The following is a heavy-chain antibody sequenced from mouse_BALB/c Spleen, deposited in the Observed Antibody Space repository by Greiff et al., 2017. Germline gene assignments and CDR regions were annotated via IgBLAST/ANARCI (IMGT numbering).Heavy chain of an antibody. CDR2: ISSGGST. J-gene: IGHJ3*01. Sequence: EVKVVESGGGLVKPGGSLKLSCAASGFTFSSYAMSWVRQTPEKRLEWVASISSGGSTYYPDSVKGRFTISRDNARNILYLQMSSLRSEDTAMYYCAKIYYGYGGTSSWFAYWGQGTLVTVSA. CDR3: AKIYYGYGGTSSWFAY. D-gene: IGHD2-2*01. V-gene: IGHV5-6-5*01. CDR1: GFTFSSYA.